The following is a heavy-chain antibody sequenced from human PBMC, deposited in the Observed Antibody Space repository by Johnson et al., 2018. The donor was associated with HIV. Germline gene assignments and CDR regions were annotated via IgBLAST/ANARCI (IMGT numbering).Heavy chain of an antibody. J-gene: IGHJ3*02. CDR2: IKQDGSEK. Sequence: EVQLVESGGGVVQPGRSLRLSCAASGFIFSAYAMHWVRQAPGKGLEWVANIKQDGSEKYYVDSVKGRFTISRDNAKNSLYLQMNSLRAEDTAVYYCARRLWFGELSPPDAFDIWGQGTMVTVSS. CDR1: GFIFSAYA. D-gene: IGHD3-10*01. V-gene: IGHV3-7*01. CDR3: ARRLWFGELSPPDAFDI.